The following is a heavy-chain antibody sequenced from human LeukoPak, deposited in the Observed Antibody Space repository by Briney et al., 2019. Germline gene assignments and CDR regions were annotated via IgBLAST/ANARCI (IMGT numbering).Heavy chain of an antibody. Sequence: ASVKVSCKASGYTFTGYYMHWVRQAPGQGLEWMGWINPNSGRTNYAQKFQGRVTMTRDTSISTAYMELSRLRSDDTAVYYCARGQKGVVVVAATSGYYYGMDVWGQGTTVTVSS. CDR3: ARGQKGVVVVAATSGYYYGMDV. CDR1: GYTFTGYY. V-gene: IGHV1-2*02. D-gene: IGHD2-15*01. CDR2: INPNSGRT. J-gene: IGHJ6*02.